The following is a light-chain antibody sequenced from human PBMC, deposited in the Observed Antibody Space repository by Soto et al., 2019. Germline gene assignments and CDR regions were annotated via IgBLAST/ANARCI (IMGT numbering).Light chain of an antibody. CDR1: SSDVGGYNY. V-gene: IGLV2-11*01. J-gene: IGLJ1*01. CDR2: DVS. Sequence: QSALTQPRSVSGSPGQSVTISCTGTSSDVGGYNYVSWYQQYPGKAPKLMIYDVSTLPSGVPDRFSGSKSGNTASLTISGLQAEDEADYYCCSYAGSYTFVFGTGTKVTVL. CDR3: CSYAGSYTFV.